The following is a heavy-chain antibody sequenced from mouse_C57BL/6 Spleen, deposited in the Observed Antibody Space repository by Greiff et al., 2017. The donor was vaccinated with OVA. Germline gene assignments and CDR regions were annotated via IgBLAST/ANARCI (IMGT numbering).Heavy chain of an antibody. Sequence: EVQRVESGGDLVKPGGSLKLSCAASGFTFSSYGMPWVRQTPDKRLEWVATISSGGSYTYYPDSVKGRFTISRDNAKNTLYLQMSSLKSEDTAMYYCARGVSYYFDYWGQGTTLTVSS. CDR3: ARGVSYYFDY. CDR2: ISSGGSYT. J-gene: IGHJ2*01. V-gene: IGHV5-6*01. D-gene: IGHD2-13*01. CDR1: GFTFSSYG.